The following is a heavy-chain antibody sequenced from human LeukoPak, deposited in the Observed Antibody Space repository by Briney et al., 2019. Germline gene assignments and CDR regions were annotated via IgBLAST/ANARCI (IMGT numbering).Heavy chain of an antibody. CDR3: AKVREQWLLTGGYFDL. D-gene: IGHD6-19*01. CDR1: GFTVSSNY. J-gene: IGHJ2*01. Sequence: GGSLRLSCAASGFTVSSNYMSWVRQAPGKGLEWVSAISGSGGSTYYADSVKGRFTISRDNSKNTLYLQMNSLRAEDTAVYYCAKVREQWLLTGGYFDLWGRGTLATVSS. CDR2: ISGSGGST. V-gene: IGHV3-23*01.